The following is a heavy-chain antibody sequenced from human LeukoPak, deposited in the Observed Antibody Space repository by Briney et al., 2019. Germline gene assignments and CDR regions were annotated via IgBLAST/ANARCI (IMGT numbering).Heavy chain of an antibody. J-gene: IGHJ4*02. V-gene: IGHV3-9*01. CDR1: GFTFDDYA. D-gene: IGHD3-9*01. CDR3: ARGGALRYLDY. CDR2: ISWNSGSI. Sequence: GRSLRLSCAASGFTFDDYAMHWVRQAPGKGLEWVSGISWNSGSIGYADSVKGRFTISRDNAKNSLYLQMNSLRAEDTAVCYCARGGALRYLDYWGQGTLVTVSS.